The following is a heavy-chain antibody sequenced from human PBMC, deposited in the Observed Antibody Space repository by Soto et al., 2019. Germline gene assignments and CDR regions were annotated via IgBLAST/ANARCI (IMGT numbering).Heavy chain of an antibody. V-gene: IGHV1-2*02. Sequence: ASVKVSCKASGYTFTGYYMHWARQAPGQGLEWMGWINPNSGGTNYAQKFQGRVTMTRDTSISTAYMELSRLRSDDTAVYYCARGRGGWLRFNGGHFDYWGQGTLVTV. CDR2: INPNSGGT. CDR3: ARGRGGWLRFNGGHFDY. CDR1: GYTFTGYY. J-gene: IGHJ4*02. D-gene: IGHD5-12*01.